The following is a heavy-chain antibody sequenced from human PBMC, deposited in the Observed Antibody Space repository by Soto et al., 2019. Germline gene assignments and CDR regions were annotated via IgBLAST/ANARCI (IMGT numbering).Heavy chain of an antibody. CDR1: GASISSSNYY. CDR2: MYYSGRT. CDR3: ARHGNTVTTGYYDGMDV. J-gene: IGHJ6*02. Sequence: SETLSLTCTVSGASISSSNYYWGWIRQPPGRGLEWIGTMYYSGRTYYNPSLKSRVTTSVDTSKNQFSLKLSAVTATDTAVYYCARHGNTVTTGYYDGMDVWGQGTTVTVSS. V-gene: IGHV4-39*01. D-gene: IGHD4-17*01.